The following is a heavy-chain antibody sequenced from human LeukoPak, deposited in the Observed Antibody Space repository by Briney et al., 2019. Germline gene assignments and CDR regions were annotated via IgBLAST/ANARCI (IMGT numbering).Heavy chain of an antibody. CDR3: ARGSLEYYFDY. Sequence: SETLSLTCTVSGGSISSGSYYWSWIRQPAGKGLEWIGRIYTSGSTNYNPSLKSRVTISVDTSKNQFSLKLSSVTAADTAVYYCARGSLEYYFDYWGQGTLVTVSS. CDR1: GGSISSGSYY. J-gene: IGHJ4*02. V-gene: IGHV4-61*02. CDR2: IYTSGST. D-gene: IGHD3-3*01.